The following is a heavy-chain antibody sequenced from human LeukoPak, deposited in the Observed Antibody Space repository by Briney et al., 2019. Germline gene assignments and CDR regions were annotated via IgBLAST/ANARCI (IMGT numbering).Heavy chain of an antibody. CDR3: ARNPSLHIVVVTAIDY. V-gene: IGHV4-39*01. D-gene: IGHD2-21*02. CDR1: GDSISSSSYY. J-gene: IGHJ4*02. CDR2: INYSGRT. Sequence: PSETLSLTCTVSGDSISSSSYYWGWIRQPPGKGLGWIGNINYSGRTYYDPSLKSRVTISVDTSTNQFSLKLSSVTAADTAVYYCARNPSLHIVVVTAIDYWGQGTLVTVSS.